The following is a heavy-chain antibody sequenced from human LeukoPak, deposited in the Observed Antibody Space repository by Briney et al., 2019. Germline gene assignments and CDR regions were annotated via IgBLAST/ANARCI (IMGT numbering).Heavy chain of an antibody. J-gene: IGHJ6*03. CDR2: IKQDGREK. Sequence: GGSLRLSCAASGFTFSSYWMTWVRQAPGKGLEWVANIKQDGREKYYVDSVKGRFTISRDNAKNSLYLQMNSLRAEDTAVYYCARVGSHSGSLSLIKRNYYYYYYMDVWGKGTTVTISS. D-gene: IGHD3-10*01. CDR3: ARVGSHSGSLSLIKRNYYYYYYMDV. CDR1: GFTFSSYW. V-gene: IGHV3-7*01.